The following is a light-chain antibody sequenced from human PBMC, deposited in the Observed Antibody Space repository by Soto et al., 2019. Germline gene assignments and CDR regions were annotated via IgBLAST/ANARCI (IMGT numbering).Light chain of an antibody. CDR1: TSDVGGYNY. Sequence: LTQPASVSGSPGQSITISCTGTTSDVGGYNYVSWYQQHPGKAPKLMIYEVSNRPSGVSNRFSGSKSGNTASLTISGLQAEDEADYYCSSYTSSSTLVFGTGTKVTVL. J-gene: IGLJ1*01. V-gene: IGLV2-14*01. CDR2: EVS. CDR3: SSYTSSSTLV.